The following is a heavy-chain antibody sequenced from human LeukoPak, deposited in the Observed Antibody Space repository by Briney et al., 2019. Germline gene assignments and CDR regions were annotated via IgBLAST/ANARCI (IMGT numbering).Heavy chain of an antibody. Sequence: PSQTLSLTHTVAGGSISRYYWSWIRQPPGNGLECIVYIYYSGSTNYRPFFRSEVTLSVDTSKNQFSLKLSSVTAADTAVYYCARTPSGYDVLVYFDYWGQGTLVTVSS. CDR3: ARTPSGYDVLVYFDY. J-gene: IGHJ4*02. CDR2: IYYSGST. V-gene: IGHV4-59*01. D-gene: IGHD5-12*01. CDR1: GGSISRYY.